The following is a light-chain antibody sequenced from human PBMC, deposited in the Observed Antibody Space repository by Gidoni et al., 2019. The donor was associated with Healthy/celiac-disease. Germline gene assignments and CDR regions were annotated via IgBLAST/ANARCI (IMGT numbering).Light chain of an antibody. J-gene: IGKJ4*01. CDR2: GAS. V-gene: IGKV3-15*01. Sequence: EIVMTQSPATLSVSPGERATLSCRASQSVRSNLAWYQQKPGQAPRLLIYGASTRANGVPARFSGSGSGTEFILTIRSLQSEAFATSYCQQYNNWPLTLGGGTKVEIK. CDR3: QQYNNWPLT. CDR1: QSVRSN.